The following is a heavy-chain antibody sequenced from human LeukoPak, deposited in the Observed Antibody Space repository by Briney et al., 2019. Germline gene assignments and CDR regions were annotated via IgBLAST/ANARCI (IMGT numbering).Heavy chain of an antibody. J-gene: IGHJ4*02. V-gene: IGHV3-48*03. CDR2: ISSSGSTI. D-gene: IGHD2/OR15-2a*01. Sequence: PGGSLRLSCAASGFTFSSYEMNWVRQAPGKGLEWVSYISSSGSTIYYADSVKGRFTISRDNSKNTLYLQMNSLRAEDTAVYYCAKEGALSFDYWGQGTLVTVSS. CDR3: AKEGALSFDY. CDR1: GFTFSSYE.